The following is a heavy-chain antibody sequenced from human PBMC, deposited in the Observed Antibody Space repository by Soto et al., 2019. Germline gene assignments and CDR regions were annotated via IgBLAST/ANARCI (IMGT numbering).Heavy chain of an antibody. CDR2: INPNSGGT. V-gene: IGHV1-2*04. Sequence: ASVKVSCKTSGYTFTGYYMHWVRQAPGQGLEWMGWINPNSGGTNYAQKFQGWVTMTRDTSISTAYMELSRLRSDDTAVYYCARGPPLFHFDGIEVKPFDIWGQGTMVTVSS. CDR3: ARGPPLFHFDGIEVKPFDI. J-gene: IGHJ3*02. CDR1: GYTFTGYY. D-gene: IGHD3-9*01.